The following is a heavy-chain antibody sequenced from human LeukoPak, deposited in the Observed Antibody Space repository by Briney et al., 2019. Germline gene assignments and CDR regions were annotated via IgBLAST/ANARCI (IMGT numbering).Heavy chain of an antibody. Sequence: SETLSLTCTVSGGSISSYYWSWIRQPPGKGLEWIGYIYYSGSTNYNPSLKSRVTISVDTPKNQFSLKLSSVTAADTAVYYCARLGGYSGYDADYWGQGTLVTVSS. J-gene: IGHJ4*02. CDR2: IYYSGST. V-gene: IGHV4-59*01. CDR3: ARLGGYSGYDADY. D-gene: IGHD5-12*01. CDR1: GGSISSYY.